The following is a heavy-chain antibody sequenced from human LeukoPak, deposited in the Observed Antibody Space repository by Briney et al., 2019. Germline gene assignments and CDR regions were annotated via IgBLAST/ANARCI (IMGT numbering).Heavy chain of an antibody. Sequence: SETLSLTCTVSGGSISSSSYYWGWIRQPPGKGLEWIGSIYYSGSTYYNPSLKSRVTISVDTSKNQFSLKLSSVTAADTAVYYCAGLGADFGGVIIPEDAFDIWGQGTMVTVSS. CDR2: IYYSGST. CDR3: AGLGADFGGVIIPEDAFDI. J-gene: IGHJ3*02. CDR1: GGSISSSSYY. D-gene: IGHD3-3*01. V-gene: IGHV4-39*07.